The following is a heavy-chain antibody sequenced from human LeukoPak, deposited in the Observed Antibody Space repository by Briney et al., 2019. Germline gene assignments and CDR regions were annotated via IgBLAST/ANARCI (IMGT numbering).Heavy chain of an antibody. CDR2: ISYDGSNK. V-gene: IGHV3-30-3*01. J-gene: IGHJ4*02. CDR3: ARGSYYDSSGYYG. D-gene: IGHD3-22*01. Sequence: GGSLRLSCAASGFTFSSYAMHWVRQAPGTGLEWVAVISYDGSNKYYADSVKGRFTISRDNSKNTLYLQMNSLRAEDTAVYYCARGSYYDSSGYYGWGQGTLVTVSS. CDR1: GFTFSSYA.